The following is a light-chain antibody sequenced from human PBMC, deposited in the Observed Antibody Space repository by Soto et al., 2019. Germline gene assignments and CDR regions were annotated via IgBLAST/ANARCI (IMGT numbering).Light chain of an antibody. CDR2: DGS. Sequence: DIQMTQSPSTLSASVGDRVTITCRASQNVNSWLAWYQQKPGKAPTLLIYDGSTFKSGVPIRFIASGSGTEFTLTISGLHPDEFASYYCQQYSSYRTFGQGTKVEIK. CDR3: QQYSSYRT. J-gene: IGKJ1*01. CDR1: QNVNSW. V-gene: IGKV1-5*01.